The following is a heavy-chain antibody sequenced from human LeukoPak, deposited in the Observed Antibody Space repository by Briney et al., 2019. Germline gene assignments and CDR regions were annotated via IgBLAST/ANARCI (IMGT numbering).Heavy chain of an antibody. Sequence: PSETLSLTCNVSGASFNYYYWSWIRQPAGKGLEWIGRVYLGGSTNYNPSLKSRVMMSLDKANNQFSLRLSSVTAADMAIYYCARDHCDDAACYPFDRWGQGALVTVSS. J-gene: IGHJ4*02. CDR2: VYLGGST. D-gene: IGHD2-21*01. CDR3: ARDHCDDAACYPFDR. CDR1: GASFNYYY. V-gene: IGHV4-4*07.